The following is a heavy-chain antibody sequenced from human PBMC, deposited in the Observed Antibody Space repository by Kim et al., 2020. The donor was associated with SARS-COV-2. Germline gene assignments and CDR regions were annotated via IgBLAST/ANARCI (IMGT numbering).Heavy chain of an antibody. D-gene: IGHD1-26*01. CDR3: AKDILYLGALGGSSQYGMDV. CDR1: GFTFGDYA. CDR2: ISWNSGSI. V-gene: IGHV3-9*01. J-gene: IGHJ6*02. Sequence: GGSLRLSCAASGFTFGDYAMHWVRQAPGKGLEWVSGISWNSGSIGYADSVKGRFTISRDNAKNSLYLQMNSLRAEDTALYYCAKDILYLGALGGSSQYGMDVWGQGTTVTVSS.